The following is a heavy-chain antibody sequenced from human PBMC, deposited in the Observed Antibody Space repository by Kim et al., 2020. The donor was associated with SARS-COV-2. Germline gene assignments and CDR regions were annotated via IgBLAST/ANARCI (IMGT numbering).Heavy chain of an antibody. D-gene: IGHD4-4*01. J-gene: IGHJ6*02. V-gene: IGHV3-53*01. CDR3: ARPYSNNYYYGMDV. Sequence: YPDSVKGRFTISSDNSKTTLYLQMNSLRAEDTAVYYCARPYSNNYYYGMDVWGQGTTVTVSS.